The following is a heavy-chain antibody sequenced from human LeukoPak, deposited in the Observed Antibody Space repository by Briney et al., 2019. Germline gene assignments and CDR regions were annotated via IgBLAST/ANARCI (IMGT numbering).Heavy chain of an antibody. D-gene: IGHD3-10*01. CDR2: IYPGDSDT. J-gene: IGHJ5*02. CDR3: ARCITMVRGVIWFDP. Sequence: GESLKISCQGSGYIFTSFWIGWVRPIPGKGMGWMGIIYPGDSDTRYSPTFQGQVTNSADKSISTAYLQWSSLKASDTAMYYCARCITMVRGVIWFDPWGQGTLVTVSS. CDR1: GYIFTSFW. V-gene: IGHV5-51*01.